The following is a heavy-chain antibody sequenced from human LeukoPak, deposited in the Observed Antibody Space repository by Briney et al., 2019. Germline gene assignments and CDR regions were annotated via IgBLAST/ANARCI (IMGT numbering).Heavy chain of an antibody. CDR2: ITGSGGST. CDR3: AKHPRDNYNYYFDY. D-gene: IGHD5-24*01. V-gene: IGHV3-23*01. CDR1: GFAFSNYA. Sequence: GGSLRLSCAASGFAFSNYAMSWVRQAPGKGLEWVSAITGSGGSTYYADSVKGRFTISRDNSKNTLYLQMNSLRAEDTAVYYCAKHPRDNYNYYFDYWGQGTLVTVSS. J-gene: IGHJ4*02.